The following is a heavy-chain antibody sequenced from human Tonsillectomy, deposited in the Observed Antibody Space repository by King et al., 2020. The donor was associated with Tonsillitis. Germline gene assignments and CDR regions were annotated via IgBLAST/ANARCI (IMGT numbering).Heavy chain of an antibody. Sequence: QLQESGPGLVKPSQTLSLTCTVSGGSISGGDNYWSWIRQLPGKGLEWIGYIYNSDNTYYKSSLKSRLTISVDTSNNQFSLKLSPVSAADTAVYYCGRYEGGVFDPWGQGTLVTVSS. D-gene: IGHD2-15*01. J-gene: IGHJ5*02. CDR2: IYNSDNT. CDR3: GRYEGGVFDP. V-gene: IGHV4-31*03. CDR1: GGSISGGDNY.